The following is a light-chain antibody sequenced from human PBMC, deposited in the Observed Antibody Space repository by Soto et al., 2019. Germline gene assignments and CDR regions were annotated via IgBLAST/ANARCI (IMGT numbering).Light chain of an antibody. V-gene: IGKV1-6*01. CDR1: QALRTE. Sequence: AIPMTQYPASQSASVGDRVTITCRASQALRTELGWYQHKPGEAPKLLIYGASTLQSVVFSKYNGSGSGTDFTLTISILQHEDWASCDCLQDQNYSRTYGQGTKV. CDR2: GAS. J-gene: IGKJ1*01. CDR3: LQDQNYSRT.